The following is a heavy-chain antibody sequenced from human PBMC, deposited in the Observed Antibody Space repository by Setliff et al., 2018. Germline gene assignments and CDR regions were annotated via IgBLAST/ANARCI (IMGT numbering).Heavy chain of an antibody. CDR3: ALTTLSLCSGGNCPNALDI. V-gene: IGHV1-18*01. CDR2: ISGFNGVT. Sequence: ASVKVSCKASGYILTSSGITWVRQAPGQGLEWMGWISGFNGVTNYAQTFQGRITMATDTSTKMAHMELSSLRSDDTAVYFCALTTLSLCSGGNCPNALDIWGQGTMGTVS. D-gene: IGHD2-15*01. CDR1: GYILTSSG. J-gene: IGHJ3*02.